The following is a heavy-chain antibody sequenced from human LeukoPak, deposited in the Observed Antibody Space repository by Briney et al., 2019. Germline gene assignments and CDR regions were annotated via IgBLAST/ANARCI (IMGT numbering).Heavy chain of an antibody. CDR2: INTNTGNP. V-gene: IGHV7-4-1*02. Sequence: ASVKVSCKASGYTFTSYAMNWVRQAPGQGLEWMGWINTNTGNPTYAQGFTGRFVFSLDTSVSTAYLQISSLKAEDTAVYYCARVIAVAGVDAFDIWGQGTMVTVSS. CDR3: ARVIAVAGVDAFDI. J-gene: IGHJ3*02. CDR1: GYTFTSYA. D-gene: IGHD6-19*01.